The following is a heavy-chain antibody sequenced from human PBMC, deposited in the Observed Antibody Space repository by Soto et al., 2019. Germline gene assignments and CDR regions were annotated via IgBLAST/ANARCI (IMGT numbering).Heavy chain of an antibody. CDR3: ARTTSVPNTLRSRYFLDY. V-gene: IGHV4-61*01. D-gene: IGHD4-17*01. CDR2: VYYSVTT. J-gene: IGHJ4*02. Sequence: SETLSLTCSVSGGSVSNKTYYWSWIRQPPGKRLEWIGYVYYSVTTNYNPSLKSRVTISVDLSKNQFSLRLSSVTTADTALYYCARTTSVPNTLRSRYFLDYSGQGTLVTVSS. CDR1: GGSVSNKTYY.